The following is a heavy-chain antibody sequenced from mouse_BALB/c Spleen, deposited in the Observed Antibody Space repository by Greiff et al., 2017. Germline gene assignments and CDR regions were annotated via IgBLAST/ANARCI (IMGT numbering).Heavy chain of an antibody. CDR1: GFTFSSFG. Sequence: EVMLVESGGGLVQPGGSRKLSCAASGFTFSSFGMHWVRQAPEKGLEWVAYISSGSSTIYYADTVKGRFTISRDNPKNTLFLQMTSLRSEDTAMYYCARCYYGNSPLYAMDYWGQGTSVTVSS. CDR3: ARCYYGNSPLYAMDY. D-gene: IGHD2-1*01. J-gene: IGHJ4*01. V-gene: IGHV5-17*02. CDR2: ISSGSSTI.